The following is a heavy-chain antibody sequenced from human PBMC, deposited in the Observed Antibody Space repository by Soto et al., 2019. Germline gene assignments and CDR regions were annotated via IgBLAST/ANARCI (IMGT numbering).Heavy chain of an antibody. CDR2: ISAYNGNT. D-gene: IGHD2-15*01. CDR3: ARSANRYCSGGSCYAY. V-gene: IGHV1-18*01. J-gene: IGHJ4*02. Sequence: ASVKVSCKASGYTFTSYGISWVRQAPGQGLEWMGWISAYNGNTNYAQKLQGRVTMTTDTSTSTAYMELRSLRSDDTAVYYCARSANRYCSGGSCYAYWGQGTLVTVSS. CDR1: GYTFTSYG.